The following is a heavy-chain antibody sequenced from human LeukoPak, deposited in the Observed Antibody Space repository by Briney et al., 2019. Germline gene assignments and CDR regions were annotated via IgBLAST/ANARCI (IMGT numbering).Heavy chain of an antibody. CDR2: INHSGST. J-gene: IGHJ4*02. CDR1: GRSFSGYH. D-gene: IGHD1-14*01. V-gene: IGHV4-34*01. CDR3: ARGTTPDY. Sequence: SETLSLTCAVYGRSFSGYHWSWIRQPAGKGLEWIGEINHSGSTNYNPSLKSRVTISVDTSKNHFSLKLSSVTAEGTAVSYCARGTTPDYWGQGTLVPVSS.